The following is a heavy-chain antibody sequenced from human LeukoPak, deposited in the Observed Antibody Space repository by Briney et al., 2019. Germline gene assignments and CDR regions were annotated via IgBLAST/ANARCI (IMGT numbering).Heavy chain of an antibody. J-gene: IGHJ4*02. D-gene: IGHD5-18*01. CDR3: ARKKKGIQLWLRYFDY. CDR2: IYYSGST. Sequence: SETLSLTCTVSGGSISSGGYYWSWIRQHPGKGLEWIGYIYYSGSTYYNPSLKSRVTISVDTSKNQFSLKLSSVTAADTAVYYCARKKKGIQLWLRYFDYWGQGTLVTVSS. CDR1: GGSISSGGYY. V-gene: IGHV4-31*03.